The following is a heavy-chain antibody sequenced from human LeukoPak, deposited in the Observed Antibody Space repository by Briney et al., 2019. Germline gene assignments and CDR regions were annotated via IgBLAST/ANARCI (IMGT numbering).Heavy chain of an antibody. CDR3: ARDRLYCSGGSCYRFFDY. CDR1: GGSISSGGYY. CDR2: IFYSGST. D-gene: IGHD2-15*01. J-gene: IGHJ4*02. V-gene: IGHV4-31*03. Sequence: SQTLSLTCTVSGGSISSGGYYWSWIRQHRGKGLEWIGYIFYSGSTYYHPSLKSRVTISVDTSKNQFSLKLSSVTAADTAVYYCARDRLYCSGGSCYRFFDYWGQGTLVTVPS.